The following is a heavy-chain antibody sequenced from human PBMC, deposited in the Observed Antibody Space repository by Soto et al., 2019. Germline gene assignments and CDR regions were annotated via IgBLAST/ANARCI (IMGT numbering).Heavy chain of an antibody. CDR2: IPGSGGHKLHP. Sequence: PGGSLRLSCAASGFTFTNYAMSWVRLAPGQGLEWVSTIPGSGGHKLHPEYADSVKGRFTISRDNSKDTLYLQMDSLSAEDTAVYYCARARGNDWYSDYWGQGTMVTVSS. V-gene: IGHV3-23*01. CDR1: GFTFTNYA. CDR3: ARARGNDWYSDY. J-gene: IGHJ4*02. D-gene: IGHD2-21*02.